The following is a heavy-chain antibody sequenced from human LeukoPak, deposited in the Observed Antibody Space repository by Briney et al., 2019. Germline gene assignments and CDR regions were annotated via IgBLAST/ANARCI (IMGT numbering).Heavy chain of an antibody. CDR3: ARRGEWLLGYFDY. J-gene: IGHJ4*02. D-gene: IGHD3-3*01. CDR1: GGSISSSSYY. V-gene: IGHV4-39*01. Sequence: SETLSLTCTVSGGSISSSSYYWGWIRQPPGKGLEWIVSIYYSGSTYYNPSLKSRVTISVDTSKNQFSLKLSSVTAADTAVYYCARRGEWLLGYFDYWGQGTLVTVSS. CDR2: IYYSGST.